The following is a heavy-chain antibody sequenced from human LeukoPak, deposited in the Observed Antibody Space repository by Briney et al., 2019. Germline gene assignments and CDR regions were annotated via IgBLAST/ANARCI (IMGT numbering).Heavy chain of an antibody. J-gene: IGHJ4*02. CDR2: ISYDGSNT. V-gene: IGHV3-30-3*01. CDR3: ARDPWGGNSGYTGFDY. D-gene: IGHD3-22*01. CDR1: GFTFSSYA. Sequence: GRSLRLSCAASGFTFSSYAMHWVRQAPDKGLEWVAVISYDGSNTYYADPVKGRFTISRDISKNILYLQMNSLRAEDTAVYYCARDPWGGNSGYTGFDYWGQGTLVTVSS.